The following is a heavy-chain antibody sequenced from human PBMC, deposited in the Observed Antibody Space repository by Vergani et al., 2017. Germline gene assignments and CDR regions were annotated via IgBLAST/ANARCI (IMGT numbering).Heavy chain of an antibody. J-gene: IGHJ4*02. CDR3: VKDAGSYANFFDS. D-gene: IGHD1-26*01. V-gene: IGHV3-23*01. CDR2: LTGGGGST. CDR1: GFTFSTYA. Sequence: EVQLLESGGDLVQPGGSLRLSCAASGFTFSTYAMHWVRQAPGKGLEWVSALTGGGGSTYYADSFKGRFIISRDNSRDTLYLQMNSLRPEDTATYYCVKDAGSYANFFDSWGQGTLVTVSS.